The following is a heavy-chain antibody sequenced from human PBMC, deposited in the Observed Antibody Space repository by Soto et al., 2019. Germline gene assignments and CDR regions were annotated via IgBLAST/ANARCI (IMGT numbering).Heavy chain of an antibody. CDR2: INHSGRT. CDR1: GGPLSGYH. Sequence: PSETLSLTCAVYGGPLSGYHGSWVRQFAGERLEWIGQINHSGRTDYDSSLKSRVTMSVDTSKNHFSLRLTSVTAADTAMYYCARRPDGFDVWGQWTMVTVSS. CDR3: ARRPDGFDV. V-gene: IGHV4-34*01. J-gene: IGHJ3*01. D-gene: IGHD6-6*01.